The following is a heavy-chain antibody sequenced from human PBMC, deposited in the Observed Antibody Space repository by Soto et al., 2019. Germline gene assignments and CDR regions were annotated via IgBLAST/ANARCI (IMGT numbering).Heavy chain of an antibody. CDR3: AKDSEKIQIGGISRKPYYYYSYIWDF. CDR1: GFTFSSYG. Sequence: GGSLRLSCAASGFTFSSYGMHWVRQAPGKGLEWVAVISYDGSNKYYADSVKGRFTISRDNSKNTLYLQMNSLRAEDTAVYYCAKDSEKIQIGGISRKPYYYYSYIWDFWGKGTTVPVSS. CDR2: ISYDGSNK. J-gene: IGHJ6*03. V-gene: IGHV3-30*18. D-gene: IGHD3-16*01.